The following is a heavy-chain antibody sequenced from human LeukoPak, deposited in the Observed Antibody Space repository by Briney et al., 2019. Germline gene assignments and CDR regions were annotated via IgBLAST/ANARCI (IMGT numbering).Heavy chain of an antibody. J-gene: IGHJ1*01. CDR1: GFSFSDYA. CDR2: ISGSGGSI. CDR3: ARGSARGISVAGTGYFPN. Sequence: GGSLRLSCAASGFSFSDYAMNWVRQAPGKGLEWVAAISGSGGSIYYADSVKGRFIISRVNSKNTPYLQMNTLRAEDTAVYYCARGSARGISVAGTGYFPNWGQGTLVTVSS. D-gene: IGHD6-19*01. V-gene: IGHV3-23*01.